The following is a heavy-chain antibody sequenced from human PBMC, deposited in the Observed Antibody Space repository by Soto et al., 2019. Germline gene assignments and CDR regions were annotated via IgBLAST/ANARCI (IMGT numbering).Heavy chain of an antibody. V-gene: IGHV1-69*04. Sequence: ASVKVSCKASGGTFSSYTISWVRQAPGQGLEWMGRIIPILGIANYAQKFQGRVTITADRSTSTAYMELSSLRSEDTAVYYCAREDKRFGERTYAFDIWGQGTMVTVSS. CDR1: GGTFSSYT. J-gene: IGHJ3*02. D-gene: IGHD3-10*01. CDR3: AREDKRFGERTYAFDI. CDR2: IIPILGIA.